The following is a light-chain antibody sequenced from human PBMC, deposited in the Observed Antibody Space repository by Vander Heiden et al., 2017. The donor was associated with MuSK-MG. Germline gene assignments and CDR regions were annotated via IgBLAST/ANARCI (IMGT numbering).Light chain of an antibody. V-gene: IGLV3-1*01. CDR1: KLRDEY. CDR3: KAWDSEALI. J-gene: IGLJ2*01. CDR2: RDS. Sequence: SYDLTQPASGSVSPGHTASISCSGDKLRDEYVCWYQQKPGKSPGLGSYRDSKRPSGIPERFYGSSYGKTVNLKISGTQAVEEAYYYCKAWDSEALIFGGGTKMTVL.